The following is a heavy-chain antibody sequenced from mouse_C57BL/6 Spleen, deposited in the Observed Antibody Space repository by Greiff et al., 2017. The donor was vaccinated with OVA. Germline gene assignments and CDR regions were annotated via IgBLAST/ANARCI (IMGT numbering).Heavy chain of an antibody. Sequence: EVMLVESGGGLVKPGGSLKLSCAASGFTFSDYGMHWVRQAPEKGLEWVAYISSGSSTIYYADTVKGRFTISRDNAKNTLFLQMTSLRSEDTAMYYCARNPSYYSGSSPYYFDYWGKGTTLTVSS. CDR3: ARNPSYYSGSSPYYFDY. J-gene: IGHJ2*01. CDR2: ISSGSSTI. D-gene: IGHD1-1*01. CDR1: GFTFSDYG. V-gene: IGHV5-17*01.